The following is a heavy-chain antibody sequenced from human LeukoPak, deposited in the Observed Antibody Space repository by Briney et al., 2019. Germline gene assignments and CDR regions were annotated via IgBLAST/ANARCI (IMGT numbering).Heavy chain of an antibody. CDR1: GGSISSSSYY. V-gene: IGHV4-39*07. Sequence: SETLSLTCTVSGGSISSSSYYWGWIRQPPGKGLEWIGSIYYSGSTYYNPSLKSRATISVDTSKNQFSLKLSSVTAADTAVYYCARAFYGLRRRGYFDYWGQGTLVTVSS. D-gene: IGHD3-10*01. J-gene: IGHJ4*02. CDR3: ARAFYGLRRRGYFDY. CDR2: IYYSGST.